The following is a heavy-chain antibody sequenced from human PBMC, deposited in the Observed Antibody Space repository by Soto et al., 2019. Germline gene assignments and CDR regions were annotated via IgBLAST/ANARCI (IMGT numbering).Heavy chain of an antibody. CDR3: TGPIVVVVAATRYAFDI. CDR2: IRSKAYGGTT. CDR1: GFTFGDYA. J-gene: IGHJ3*02. Sequence: EVQLVQSGGGLVQPGRSLRLSCTASGFTFGDYAMSWFRQAPGKGLEWVGFIRSKAYGGTTEYAASVKGRFTISTNDSKSITYLQMNSLKTEETAVYYGTGPIVVVVAATRYAFDIWGQGTMVTVSS. V-gene: IGHV3-49*03. D-gene: IGHD2-15*01.